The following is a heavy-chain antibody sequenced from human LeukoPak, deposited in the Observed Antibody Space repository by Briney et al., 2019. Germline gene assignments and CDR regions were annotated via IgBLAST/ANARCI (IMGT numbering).Heavy chain of an antibody. CDR2: MNPNSGNT. CDR3: ARGGGIAARPHNWFDP. Sequence: ASVKVSCKASGYTFTSYDINWVRQATGQGLEWMGWMNPNSGNTGYAQKFQGRVTITRNTSISTAYMELSSLRSEDTAVYYCARGGGIAARPHNWFDPWGQGTLVTVSS. J-gene: IGHJ5*02. D-gene: IGHD6-6*01. CDR1: GYTFTSYD. V-gene: IGHV1-8*01.